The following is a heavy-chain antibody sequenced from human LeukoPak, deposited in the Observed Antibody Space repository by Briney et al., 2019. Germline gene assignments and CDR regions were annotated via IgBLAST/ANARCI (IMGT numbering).Heavy chain of an antibody. CDR3: ARARLPSIFDY. Sequence: GGSLRLSCAASGFTVSSNYMSWVRQAPGKGLEWVSVIYSGGSIYYADSVKGRFTISRDDSKKTLYLQMNSLRAEDTAVYYCARARLPSIFDYWGQGTLVTVSS. D-gene: IGHD3-16*01. V-gene: IGHV3-53*01. CDR2: IYSGGSI. J-gene: IGHJ4*02. CDR1: GFTVSSNY.